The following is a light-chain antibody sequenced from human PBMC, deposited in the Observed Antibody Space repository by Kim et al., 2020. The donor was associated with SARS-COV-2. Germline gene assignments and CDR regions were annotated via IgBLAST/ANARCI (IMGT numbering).Light chain of an antibody. CDR3: QQYGDSPRT. V-gene: IGKV3-20*01. Sequence: ENVLTQSPGTLSLSPGERATLSCRASQSVNSGYLAWYQQKPGQAPRLLIYGVSSRATGIPDRFSGSGSGTDFTLTINRLEPEDFAVYYGQQYGDSPRTFGQGTKVDIK. J-gene: IGKJ1*01. CDR1: QSVNSGY. CDR2: GVS.